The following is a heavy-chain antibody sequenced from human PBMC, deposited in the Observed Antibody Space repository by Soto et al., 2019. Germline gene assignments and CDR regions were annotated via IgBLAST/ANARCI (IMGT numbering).Heavy chain of an antibody. D-gene: IGHD3-22*01. CDR2: ITFSSDEK. Sequence: QVTLKESGPVLVKPTETLTLTCTVSGFSLRNARMGVSWIRQPPGKALEWLEHITFSSDEKSYNTSLKGRLTLSKDTSKSQVVLTMTYMDPVDTATYFCARMLAVNYYYYYVDVWGEGTTVTVSS. CDR3: ARMLAVNYYYYYVDV. CDR1: GFSLRNARMG. V-gene: IGHV2-26*01. J-gene: IGHJ6*03.